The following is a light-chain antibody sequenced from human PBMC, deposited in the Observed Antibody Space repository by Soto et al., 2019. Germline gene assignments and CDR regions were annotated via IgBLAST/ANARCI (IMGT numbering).Light chain of an antibody. CDR2: DVS. V-gene: IGLV2-14*01. CDR3: SSYTTSNPRQTV. Sequence: QSALTQPASVSGSPGQSITISCTGTSSDVGGYNYVSWYQQHPGKAPKFMIYDVSNRPSGVSNRFSGSKSGNTASLTISGLQAEDEADYYCSSYTTSNPRQTVFGTGTKVTVL. CDR1: SSDVGGYNY. J-gene: IGLJ1*01.